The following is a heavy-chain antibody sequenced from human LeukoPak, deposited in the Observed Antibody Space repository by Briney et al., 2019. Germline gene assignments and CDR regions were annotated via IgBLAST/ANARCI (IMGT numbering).Heavy chain of an antibody. Sequence: SETLSLTCTVSGGSLSSYYWSWIRQPPGEGLEWNGYIYYSGSTNYNPSLKSRVTISVDTSKNQFSLKLSSVTAADTAVYYCARHAGIAVAGWDFDYWGQGTLVTVSS. J-gene: IGHJ4*02. V-gene: IGHV4-59*08. CDR1: GGSLSSYY. CDR2: IYYSGST. CDR3: ARHAGIAVAGWDFDY. D-gene: IGHD6-19*01.